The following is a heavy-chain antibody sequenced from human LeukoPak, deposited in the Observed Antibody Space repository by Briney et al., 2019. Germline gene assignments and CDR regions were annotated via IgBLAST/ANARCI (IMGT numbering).Heavy chain of an antibody. Sequence: GGSLRLSCAASGFTFSSYAMSWVRQAPGKGLEWVSAISGSGGSTYYADSVKGRFTISRDNSKNTVYLQMNSLRAEDTALYYCTITMLRGVISGYFDYWGQGTLVTVSS. D-gene: IGHD3-10*01. CDR1: GFTFSSYA. CDR2: ISGSGGST. V-gene: IGHV3-23*01. CDR3: TITMLRGVISGYFDY. J-gene: IGHJ4*02.